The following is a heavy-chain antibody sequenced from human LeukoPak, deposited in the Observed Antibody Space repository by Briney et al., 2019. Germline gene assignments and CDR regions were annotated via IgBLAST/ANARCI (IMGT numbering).Heavy chain of an antibody. V-gene: IGHV3-7*01. CDR2: IKQDGSEK. D-gene: IGHD2-15*01. CDR3: ARAPFYCSGGSCYRYYFDS. J-gene: IGHJ4*02. CDR1: GFTFSNYC. Sequence: GGSLRLSCAASGFTFSNYCMSWVRQAPGKGLEWGANIKQDGSEKYYVDSVKGRFTISRDNAENSLYLQMNSLRAEDTAVYYCARAPFYCSGGSCYRYYFDSWGQGTLVTVSS.